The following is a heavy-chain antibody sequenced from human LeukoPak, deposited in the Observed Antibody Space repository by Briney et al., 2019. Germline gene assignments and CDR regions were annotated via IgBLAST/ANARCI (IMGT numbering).Heavy chain of an antibody. CDR2: IKQDGSDK. CDR3: ARFSGGHSSSWHPYYFDY. J-gene: IGHJ4*02. Sequence: GGSLRLSCAASRFIFSNYWMSWLRQAPGKGLEWVANIKQDGSDKYCVDSVKGRFTISRDNAKNSLYLKMNSLRVEDTAVYYCARFSGGHSSSWHPYYFDYWGQGTLVTVSS. D-gene: IGHD6-13*01. V-gene: IGHV3-7*03. CDR1: RFIFSNYW.